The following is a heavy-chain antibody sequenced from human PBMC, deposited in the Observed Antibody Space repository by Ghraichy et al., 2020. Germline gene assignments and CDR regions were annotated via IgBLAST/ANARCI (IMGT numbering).Heavy chain of an antibody. CDR1: GFTFSTYS. V-gene: IGHV3-48*02. CDR2: ITSNSRTK. D-gene: IGHD4-23*01. Sequence: LSLTCVGSGFTFSTYSMNWVRQSPGKGLEWVSYITSNSRTKSYGDSVKGRFTISRDNAQNSLFLQMNSLRDDDTAVYYCARASTVVRFFYFAGMDVWGQGTTVTVS. J-gene: IGHJ6*02. CDR3: ARASTVVRFFYFAGMDV.